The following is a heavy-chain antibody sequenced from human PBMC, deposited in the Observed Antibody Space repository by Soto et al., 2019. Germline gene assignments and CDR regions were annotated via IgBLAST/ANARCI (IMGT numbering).Heavy chain of an antibody. V-gene: IGHV3-48*03. D-gene: IGHD3-10*01. CDR1: GFSSSSYE. CDR3: ARDSGYGSGSSVNHHLDY. J-gene: IGHJ4*01. CDR2: ISSGGTNI. Sequence: GGSLRLSCAASGFSSSSYEMNWVRQAPGKGLEWVSYISSGGTNIYYADSVKGRFTISRNNAKNSVDLQMNSLRPEDTAVYYCARDSGYGSGSSVNHHLDYWGHGTLVTVSS.